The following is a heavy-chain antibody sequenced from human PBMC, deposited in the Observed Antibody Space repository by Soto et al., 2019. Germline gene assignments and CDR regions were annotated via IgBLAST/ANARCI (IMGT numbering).Heavy chain of an antibody. D-gene: IGHD6-13*01. Sequence: PGGSLRLSCAASGFTFSSYAMHWVRQAPGKGLEWVAVISYDGSNKYYADSVKGRFTISRDNSKNTLYLQMNSLRAEDTAVYYCARDLLQQTFDYWGQGTLVTVSS. CDR1: GFTFSSYA. V-gene: IGHV3-30-3*01. CDR3: ARDLLQQTFDY. CDR2: ISYDGSNK. J-gene: IGHJ4*02.